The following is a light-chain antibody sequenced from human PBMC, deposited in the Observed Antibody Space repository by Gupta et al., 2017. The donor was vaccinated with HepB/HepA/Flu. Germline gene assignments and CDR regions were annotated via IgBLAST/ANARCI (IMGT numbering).Light chain of an antibody. V-gene: IGLV2-14*03. CDR2: DVS. CDR3: TSYTGRITLV. Sequence: QSALNPTASVSGHPGQAITTSFPRTSSDVGGYTYVSWYQQLTDKAPRLILSDVSTRPSGVSPRFSGSKSGDLASLTISVLQSEDESDYYCTSYTGRITLVFGRGTKVTV. CDR1: SSDVGGYTY. J-gene: IGLJ1*01.